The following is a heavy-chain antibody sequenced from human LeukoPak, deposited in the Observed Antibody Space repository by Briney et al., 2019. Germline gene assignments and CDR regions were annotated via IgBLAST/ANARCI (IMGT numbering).Heavy chain of an antibody. Sequence: ASVKVSCKASGGTFSSYAISWVRQAPGQGLEWMGRIIPILGIANYAQKFQGRVTITADKSTSTAYMELSSLRSEDTAVYYCARADSSSWSYFDYWGQGTLVTVSS. CDR3: ARADSSSWSYFDY. V-gene: IGHV1-69*04. CDR1: GGTFSSYA. D-gene: IGHD6-13*01. CDR2: IIPILGIA. J-gene: IGHJ4*02.